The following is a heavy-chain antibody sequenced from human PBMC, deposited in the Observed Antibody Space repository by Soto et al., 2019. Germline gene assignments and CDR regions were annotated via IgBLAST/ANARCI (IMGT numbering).Heavy chain of an antibody. Sequence: PGGSLRLSCSASGFTFSSYEMNWVRQAPGKGLEWVSYISSSGTTIYYADSVKGRFTISRDNAKNSLYLQMNSLRAEDTAVYYCARLALWGGAPLLGPWGQGTLVTAPQ. CDR2: ISSSGTTI. J-gene: IGHJ5*02. CDR3: ARLALWGGAPLLGP. D-gene: IGHD3-16*01. V-gene: IGHV3-48*03. CDR1: GFTFSSYE.